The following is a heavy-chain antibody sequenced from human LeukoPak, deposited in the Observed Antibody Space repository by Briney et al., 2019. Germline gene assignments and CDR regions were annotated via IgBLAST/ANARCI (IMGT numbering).Heavy chain of an antibody. CDR3: ARLLVGTLYYFDY. CDR1: GGSISSSSYY. D-gene: IGHD2-21*02. J-gene: IGHJ4*02. CDR2: IYYSGST. Sequence: SETLSLTCTVSGGSISSSSYYWGWIRQPPGKGLEWIGTIYYSGSTYYNPSLKSRVTISVDTSKNQFSLKLSSVTAADTAVYYCARLLVGTLYYFDYWGQGTLVTVSS. V-gene: IGHV4-39*01.